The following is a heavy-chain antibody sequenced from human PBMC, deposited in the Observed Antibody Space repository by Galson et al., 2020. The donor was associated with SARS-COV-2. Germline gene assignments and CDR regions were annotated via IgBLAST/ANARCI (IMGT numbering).Heavy chain of an antibody. CDR3: ATALAVAGKDPYYYYYGMDV. Sequence: ASVKVSCKVSGYTLTELSMHWVRQAPGKGLEWMGGFDPEDGETIYAQKFQGRVTMTEDTSTDTAYMELSSLRSEDTAVYYCATALAVAGKDPYYYYYGMDVWGQGTTVTVSS. CDR1: GYTLTELS. CDR2: FDPEDGET. V-gene: IGHV1-24*01. J-gene: IGHJ6*02. D-gene: IGHD6-19*01.